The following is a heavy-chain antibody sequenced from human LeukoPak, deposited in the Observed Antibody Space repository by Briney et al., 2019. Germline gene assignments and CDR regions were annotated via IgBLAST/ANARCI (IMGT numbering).Heavy chain of an antibody. CDR2: INHSGST. CDR3: ARGVGRFLEWLLRMDYFDY. V-gene: IGHV4-34*01. CDR1: GGSFSGYY. Sequence: SETLSLTCAVYGGSFSGYYWSWIRQPPGKGVEWIGEINHSGSTNYNPSLKSRVTISVDTSKNQFSLKLSSVTAADTAVYYCARGVGRFLEWLLRMDYFDYWGQGTLVTVSS. D-gene: IGHD3-3*01. J-gene: IGHJ4*02.